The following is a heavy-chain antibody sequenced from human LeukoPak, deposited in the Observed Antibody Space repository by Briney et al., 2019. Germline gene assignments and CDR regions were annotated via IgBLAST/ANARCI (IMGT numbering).Heavy chain of an antibody. CDR1: GFIFSDYY. CDR2: ITNNGIYT. CDR3: ARQPQVAHFDY. V-gene: IGHV3-11*06. Sequence: PGGSLRLSCTASGFIFSDYYMSWVRQAPGKGLEWVSSITNNGIYTYYADSVKGRFTISTDNANNSLYLQMNSLRAEDTAIYFCARQPQVAHFDYWGQGTLVSVSS. D-gene: IGHD2-15*01. J-gene: IGHJ4*02.